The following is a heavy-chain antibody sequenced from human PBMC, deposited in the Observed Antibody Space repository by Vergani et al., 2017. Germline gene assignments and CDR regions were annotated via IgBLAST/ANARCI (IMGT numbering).Heavy chain of an antibody. Sequence: EVQLVESGGGLVQPGGSLRLSCAASGFTFSSYWMHWVRQAPGKGLVWVSRINSDGSSTGYADSVKGRFTISRDNAKNTLYLQMNSLRAEDTAVYYCARDLNVGYCSDDSCFGASEYVQHWGQGTLVTVSS. J-gene: IGHJ1*01. CDR1: GFTFSSYW. CDR3: ARDLNVGYCSDDSCFGASEYVQH. CDR2: INSDGSST. V-gene: IGHV3-74*01. D-gene: IGHD2-15*01.